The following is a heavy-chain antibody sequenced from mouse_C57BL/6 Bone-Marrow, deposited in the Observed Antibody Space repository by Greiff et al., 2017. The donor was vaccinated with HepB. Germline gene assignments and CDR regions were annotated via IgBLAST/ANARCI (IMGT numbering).Heavy chain of an antibody. D-gene: IGHD2-5*01. J-gene: IGHJ1*03. CDR1: GFTFSSYA. CDR2: ISDGGSYT. V-gene: IGHV5-4*01. CDR3: ARDRSNYALYWYFDV. Sequence: EVMLVESGGGLVKPGGSLKLSCAASGFTFSSYAMSWVRQTPEKRLEWVATISDGGSYTYYPDNVKGRFTISRDNAKNNLYLQMSHLKSEDTAMYYCARDRSNYALYWYFDVWGTGTTVTVSS.